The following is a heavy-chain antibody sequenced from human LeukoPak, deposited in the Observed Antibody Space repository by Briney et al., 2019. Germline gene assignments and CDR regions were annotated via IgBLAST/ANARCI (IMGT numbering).Heavy chain of an antibody. V-gene: IGHV4-59*08. CDR2: IHYSGST. J-gene: IGHJ6*02. CDR3: ARQMYLGGMDV. D-gene: IGHD2-8*01. CDR1: SDSISGYY. Sequence: SETLSLTCTVSSDSISGYYWSWIRQPPGKGLEWIGYIHYSGSTNYNPSLTSRVTISVDTSKNHFSLKLSSVTAADTALYYCARQMYLGGMDVWGQGTTVTVSS.